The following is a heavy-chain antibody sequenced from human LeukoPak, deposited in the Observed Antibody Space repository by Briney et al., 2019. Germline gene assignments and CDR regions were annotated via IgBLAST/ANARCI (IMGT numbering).Heavy chain of an antibody. D-gene: IGHD6-19*01. Sequence: SETLSLTCAVYGGSFSGYYWSWIRQPPGKGLEWMGEINNSGSTNYNPSLTSRVTISVDTSKNKFSLKLSSVTAAAAAVYYCARVKLAVAGTSDAFDIWGQGTMVTVSS. V-gene: IGHV4-34*01. CDR1: GGSFSGYY. J-gene: IGHJ3*02. CDR3: ARVKLAVAGTSDAFDI. CDR2: INNSGST.